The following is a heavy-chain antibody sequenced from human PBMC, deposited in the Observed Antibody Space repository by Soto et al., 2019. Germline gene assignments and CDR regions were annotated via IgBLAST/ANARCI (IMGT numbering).Heavy chain of an antibody. CDR1: GFTFSSDA. V-gene: IGHV3-30-3*01. CDR2: ISYDGSNK. J-gene: IGHJ6*02. Sequence: PGGSLRLSCAASGFTFSSDAMHWVRQAPGKGLEWVAVISYDGSNKYYADSVKGRFTISRDNSKNTLYLQMNSLRAEDTAVYYCARESEPSVAHYYYYYYGMDVWGQGTTVTVSS. CDR3: ARESEPSVAHYYYYYYGMDV. D-gene: IGHD2-15*01.